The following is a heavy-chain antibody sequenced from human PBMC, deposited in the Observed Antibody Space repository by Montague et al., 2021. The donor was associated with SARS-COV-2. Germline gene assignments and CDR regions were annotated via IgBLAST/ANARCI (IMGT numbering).Heavy chain of an antibody. Sequence: SLRLSCAASGFTFSRYWMYWVRQAPVQGLVWVSHISSDGSRRRYADSVKGRFTISRDNAKNTLYLQMNSLRAEDTAVYYCARDGEIVAVGYYFDSWGPENLVTVSS. CDR1: GFTFSRYW. CDR3: ARDGEIVAVGYYFDS. J-gene: IGHJ4*02. D-gene: IGHD3-22*01. CDR2: ISSDGSRR. V-gene: IGHV3-74*01.